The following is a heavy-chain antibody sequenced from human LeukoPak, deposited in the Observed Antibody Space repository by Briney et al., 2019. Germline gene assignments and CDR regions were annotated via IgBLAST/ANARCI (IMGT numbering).Heavy chain of an antibody. CDR1: GFTFSRYR. CDR2: LKQDGSEN. V-gene: IGHV3-7*01. J-gene: IGHJ4*02. CDR3: ARGLLTYDILPYFDY. Sequence: GGSLRLSCAASGFTFSRYRMNWVRQAPGEGLECVASLKQDGSENYYVDSVEGRFTISRDNAKNSLYLQMNSLRAEDTAIYYCARGLLTYDILPYFDYWGQGTLVTVSS. D-gene: IGHD3-9*01.